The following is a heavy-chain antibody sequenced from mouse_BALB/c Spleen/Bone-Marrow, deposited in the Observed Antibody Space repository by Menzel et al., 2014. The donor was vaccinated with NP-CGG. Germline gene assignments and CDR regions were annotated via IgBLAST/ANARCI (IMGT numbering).Heavy chain of an antibody. D-gene: IGHD2-3*01. J-gene: IGHJ3*01. V-gene: IGHV1S81*02. CDR2: INPSNGRT. Sequence: VQLQQSGAELVKPGASVKLSCKASGYTFXSYWIHWVKLRPGHGLEWIGEINPSNGRTNYNEKFKNKATLIVDKSSSTAYIQLSSLTSEDSAVHYCARYDGPAWFAYWGQGTLVTVS. CDR1: GYTFXSYW. CDR3: ARYDGPAWFAY.